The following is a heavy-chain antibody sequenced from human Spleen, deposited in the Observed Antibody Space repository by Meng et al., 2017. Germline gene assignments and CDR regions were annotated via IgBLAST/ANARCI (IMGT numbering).Heavy chain of an antibody. V-gene: IGHV3-9*01. D-gene: IGHD2-21*02. CDR2: ISWDSGTR. J-gene: IGHJ4*02. Sequence: GGSLRLSCRTSGFTFSNYGMSWVRQPPGRGLEWVSGISWDSGTRVYADSVKGRFTISRDNAKSSLYLQMNSLRAEDTAFYFCVRDQMTPVATAYTSFDSWGQGTLVTVSS. CDR3: VRDQMTPVATAYTSFDS. CDR1: GFTFSNYG.